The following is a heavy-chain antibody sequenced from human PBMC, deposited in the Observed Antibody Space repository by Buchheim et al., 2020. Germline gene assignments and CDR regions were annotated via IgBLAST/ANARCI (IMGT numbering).Heavy chain of an antibody. D-gene: IGHD4-17*01. V-gene: IGHV3-23*01. CDR1: GFTFSSYA. CDR3: AKDLSNHDYGDYQFDY. CDR2: ISGSGGST. J-gene: IGHJ4*02. Sequence: EVQLLESGGGLVQPGGSLRLSCAASGFTFSSYAMSWVRQAPGKGLEWVSAISGSGGSTYYADSVKGRFPISSDNSKNPLYLQMNSLRAEDTAVYYCAKDLSNHDYGDYQFDYWGQGTL.